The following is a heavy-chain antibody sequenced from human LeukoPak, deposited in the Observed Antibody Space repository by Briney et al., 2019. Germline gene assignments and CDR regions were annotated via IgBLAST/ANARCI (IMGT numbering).Heavy chain of an antibody. D-gene: IGHD2-2*01. J-gene: IGHJ4*02. Sequence: TGGSLRLSCGASGFTFSSYWMHWVRQAPGKGLVWISRINSDGSTTSYADSVKGRFTISRDNSKNTLYLQMNSLRAEDTAVYYCARGGYCSSTSMRCPVDYWGQGTLVTVSS. V-gene: IGHV3-74*01. CDR3: ARGGYCSSTSMRCPVDY. CDR2: INSDGSTT. CDR1: GFTFSSYW.